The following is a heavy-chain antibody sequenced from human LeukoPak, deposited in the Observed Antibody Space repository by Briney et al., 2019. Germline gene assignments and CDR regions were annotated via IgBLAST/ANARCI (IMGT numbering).Heavy chain of an antibody. D-gene: IGHD3-16*02. CDR2: MNPNSGNT. Sequence: ASVKVSCKASGYTFTSYDINWVRQATGQGLEWMGWMNPNSGNTGSAQRFQGRVTMTRDTSRSTAYMELRSLTSEDTAAYYCARGPLVRLPSSFDPWGQGTLVTASS. V-gene: IGHV1-8*01. CDR3: ARGPLVRLPSSFDP. J-gene: IGHJ5*02. CDR1: GYTFTSYD.